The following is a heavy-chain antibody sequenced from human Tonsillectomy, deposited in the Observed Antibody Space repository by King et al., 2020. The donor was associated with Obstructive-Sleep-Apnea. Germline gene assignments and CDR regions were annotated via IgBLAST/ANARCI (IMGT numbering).Heavy chain of an antibody. CDR3: ARGDGDYPPGAFAI. CDR2: MYHSGST. CDR1: GGSITSGGYS. J-gene: IGHJ3*02. D-gene: IGHD4-17*01. V-gene: IGHV4-30-2*01. Sequence: QLQESGSGLVKPSQTLSLTCAVSGGSITSGGYSWSWIRQPPGKGLEWIGYMYHSGSTYYNPSLKSRVTISIDRSENQFSLKLSSVTAADTAVYYCARGDGDYPPGAFAIWGQGTMVTVSS.